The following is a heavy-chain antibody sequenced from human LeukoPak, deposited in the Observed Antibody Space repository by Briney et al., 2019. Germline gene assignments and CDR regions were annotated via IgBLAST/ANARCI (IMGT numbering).Heavy chain of an antibody. CDR3: ARDSSLYYYGSGSYSPPGYGMDV. Sequence: GGSLRLSCAASGFTFSSYSMNWVRQAPGKGLEWVSSISSSSYIYYADSVKGRFTISRDNAKNSLYLQMNSLRAEDTAVYYCARDSSLYYYGSGSYSPPGYGMDVWGQGTTVTVSS. CDR1: GFTFSSYS. V-gene: IGHV3-21*01. D-gene: IGHD3-10*01. J-gene: IGHJ6*02. CDR2: ISSSSYI.